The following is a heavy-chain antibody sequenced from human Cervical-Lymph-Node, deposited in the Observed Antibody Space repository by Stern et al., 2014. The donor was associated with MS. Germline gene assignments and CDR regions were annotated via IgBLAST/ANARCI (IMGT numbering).Heavy chain of an antibody. CDR3: ARGTDIVVVPAAIQYYYGMDV. D-gene: IGHD2-2*01. Sequence: VQLVESGAEVKKPGSSVKVSCKASGGTFSSYAISWVRQAPGQGLEWMGGIIPIFGTANYEQKFQGRVTIPADESTSTAYMELSSLRSEDTAVYYCARGTDIVVVPAAIQYYYGMDVWGQGTTVTVSS. CDR2: IIPIFGTA. V-gene: IGHV1-69*01. J-gene: IGHJ6*02. CDR1: GGTFSSYA.